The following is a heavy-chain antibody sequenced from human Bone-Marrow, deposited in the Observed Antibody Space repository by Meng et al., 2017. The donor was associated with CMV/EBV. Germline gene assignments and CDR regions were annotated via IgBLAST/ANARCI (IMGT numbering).Heavy chain of an antibody. CDR1: GFTFSSYG. CDR3: AKIYGDFFWDYYYGMDV. CDR2: IRYDGSNK. D-gene: IGHD4-17*01. V-gene: IGHV3-30*02. Sequence: GESLKISCAASGFTFSSYGMHWVRQAPGKGLEWVAFIRYDGSNKYYADSVKGRFTISRDNSKNTLYLQMNSLRAEDTAVYYCAKIYGDFFWDYYYGMDVWGQGTTVTVSS. J-gene: IGHJ6*02.